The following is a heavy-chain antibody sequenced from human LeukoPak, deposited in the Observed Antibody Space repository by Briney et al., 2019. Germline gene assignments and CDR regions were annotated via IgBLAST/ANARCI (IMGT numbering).Heavy chain of an antibody. CDR3: ARDGDCSGGSCYSGP. J-gene: IGHJ5*02. Sequence: GASVKVSCKASGGTFSSYAISWVRQAPGQGLEWMGRIIPIFGTANYAQKFQGRVTITTDESTSTAYMELSSPRSEDTAVYYCARDGDCSGGSCYSGPWGQGTLVTVSS. CDR1: GGTFSSYA. V-gene: IGHV1-69*05. CDR2: IIPIFGTA. D-gene: IGHD2-15*01.